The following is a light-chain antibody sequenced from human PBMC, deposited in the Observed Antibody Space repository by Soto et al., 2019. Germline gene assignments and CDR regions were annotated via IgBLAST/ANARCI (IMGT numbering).Light chain of an antibody. Sequence: QSVLTQPPSASGSPGQSVAISCTGTSSDVGGYNYVSWYQQKPVKAPKLMIYEVNKRPSGVPDRFPGSKSGNTASLTVSGLQAEDEADYYCSSYAGSSNVFGTWTNVPVL. CDR3: SSYAGSSNV. V-gene: IGLV2-8*01. CDR1: SSDVGGYNY. CDR2: EVN. J-gene: IGLJ1*01.